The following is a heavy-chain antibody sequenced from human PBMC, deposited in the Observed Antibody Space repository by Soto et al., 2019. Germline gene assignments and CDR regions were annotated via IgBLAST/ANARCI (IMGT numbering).Heavy chain of an antibody. D-gene: IGHD2-15*01. J-gene: IGHJ4*02. V-gene: IGHV4-30-2*01. CDR2: IYHSGST. CDR1: GGSITSGGYS. CDR3: ARVVVVPASWGDYFDS. Sequence: QLQLQESGSGLVKPSQTLSLTCAVSGGSITSGGYSWSWIRQPPGKGLEWIANIYHSGSTYYNPSLKSRVTISLNRSNNQFYLDLSSVTDAATALYYCARVVVVPASWGDYFDSWGQGTMVTVSS.